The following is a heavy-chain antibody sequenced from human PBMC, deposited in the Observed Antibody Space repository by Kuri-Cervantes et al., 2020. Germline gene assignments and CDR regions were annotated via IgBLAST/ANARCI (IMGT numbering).Heavy chain of an antibody. CDR2: ISSSGSTI. J-gene: IGHJ5*02. V-gene: IGHV3-11*04. CDR3: ARETGGQWVSNNWFDP. CDR1: GFTFSDYY. D-gene: IGHD1-14*01. Sequence: GESLKISCAASGFTFSDYYMSWIRQAPGKGLEWASYISSSGSTIYYADSVKGRFTISRDNAKNSLYLQMNSLRAEDTAVYYCARETGGQWVSNNWFDPWGQGTLVTVSS.